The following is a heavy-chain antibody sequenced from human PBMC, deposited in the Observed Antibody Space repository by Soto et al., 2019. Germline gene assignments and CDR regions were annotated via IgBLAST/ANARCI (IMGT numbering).Heavy chain of an antibody. CDR3: ARVAITLIRGLKVDFYSMDV. D-gene: IGHD3-10*01. J-gene: IGHJ6*02. Sequence: QLVQSGGEVKEPGASVQVSCKASGYTFNNYGITWVRQAPGQGLEWLGWISVYNGNKNYAKKAHGSVSMTADTSTSTAHMELRSLQSDDTAVYFCARVAITLIRGLKVDFYSMDVWGQGTTVTVSS. V-gene: IGHV1-18*01. CDR2: ISVYNGNK. CDR1: GYTFNNYG.